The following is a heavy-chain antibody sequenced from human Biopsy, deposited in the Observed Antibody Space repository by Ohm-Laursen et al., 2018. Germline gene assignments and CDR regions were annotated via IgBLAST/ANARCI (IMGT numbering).Heavy chain of an antibody. Sequence: PPGTLSLTCTVSGDSINSSYWSWIRQAPGKGLEWIGFISNSGNTNYNPSLKSRVTISEDTSKNQFSLKLGSVTVADTAVFYCARRGSGGRSFDYWGQGSLVTVSS. V-gene: IGHV4-59*08. CDR1: GDSINSSY. CDR2: ISNSGNT. CDR3: ARRGSGGRSFDY. J-gene: IGHJ4*02. D-gene: IGHD2-15*01.